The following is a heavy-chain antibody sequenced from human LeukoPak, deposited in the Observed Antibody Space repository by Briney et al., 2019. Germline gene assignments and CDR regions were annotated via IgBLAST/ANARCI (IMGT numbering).Heavy chain of an antibody. CDR1: GFTFSSYS. CDR3: ARDWVTGSYGFHY. D-gene: IGHD2-8*02. V-gene: IGHV3-21*01. J-gene: IGHJ4*02. CDR2: ISTSSSYI. Sequence: PGRSLRHSCGTSGFTFSSYSMNWVRLAPGKGLEWVSSISTSSSYIYYADSVKGRFTISRDNAKNSLYLQMNSLRAEDTAVYYCARDWVTGSYGFHYWGQGTLVTVSS.